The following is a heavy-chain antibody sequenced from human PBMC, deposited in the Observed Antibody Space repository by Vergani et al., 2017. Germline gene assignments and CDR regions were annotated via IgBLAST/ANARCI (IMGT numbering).Heavy chain of an antibody. V-gene: IGHV3-43D*03. CDR2: ISWNGGNT. Sequence: EVQLVQSGGVVVQLGGSLRLSCAASGFTFDDYAMHWVRQAPGKGLEWVSLISWNGGNTYFADPVRGRFTISRDNSKNSLYLQMNSLRAEETAFYYCAKDSLAVADNGGSHFDYWGQGTLVTVSS. CDR1: GFTFDDYA. D-gene: IGHD6-19*01. J-gene: IGHJ4*02. CDR3: AKDSLAVADNGGSHFDY.